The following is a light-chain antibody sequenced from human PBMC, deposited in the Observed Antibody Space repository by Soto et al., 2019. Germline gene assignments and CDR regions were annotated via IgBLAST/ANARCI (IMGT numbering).Light chain of an antibody. V-gene: IGKV1-39*01. J-gene: IGKJ3*01. CDR2: DAA. CDR3: QQTSSAPFT. CDR1: RSLLHSNGYTY. Sequence: MTQSPLSLPVTPGEPASISCRSSRSLLHSNGYTYLNWYQQKPGKAPKLLMFDAASLQSGVPSRFSGSGSRTDFTLTITSLQPEDFATYYCQQTSSAPFTFGPGTKVDIK.